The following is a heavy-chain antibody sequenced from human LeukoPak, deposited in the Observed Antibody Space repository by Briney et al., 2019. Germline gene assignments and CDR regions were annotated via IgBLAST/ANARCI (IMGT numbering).Heavy chain of an antibody. Sequence: GRSLRLSCAASGFTFSSYSMNWVRQAPGKGLEWISSISSSSSYIYYADSVKGRFTISRDNAKNSLYLQMNSLRAEDTAVYYCAREPIGGGHHWGQGTLVTVSS. J-gene: IGHJ5*02. CDR1: GFTFSSYS. V-gene: IGHV3-21*01. CDR3: AREPIGGGHH. CDR2: ISSSSSYI. D-gene: IGHD2/OR15-2a*01.